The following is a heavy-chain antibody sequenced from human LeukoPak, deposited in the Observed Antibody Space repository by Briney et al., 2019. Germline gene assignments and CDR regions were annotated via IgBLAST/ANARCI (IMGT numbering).Heavy chain of an antibody. CDR3: ARADNTKGGFDY. V-gene: IGHV3-33*01. CDR1: GFTFSSYG. Sequence: GRSLRLSCAASGFTFSSYGMHWVRQAPGKGLEWVAVIWYDGSNKYYADSVKGRFTISRDNSKNTLYLQMNSLRAEDTAVYYCARADNTKGGFDYWGQGTLVTVSS. D-gene: IGHD1-1*01. CDR2: IWYDGSNK. J-gene: IGHJ4*02.